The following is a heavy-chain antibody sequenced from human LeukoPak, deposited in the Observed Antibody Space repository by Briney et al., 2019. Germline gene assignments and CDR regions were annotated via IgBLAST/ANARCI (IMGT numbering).Heavy chain of an antibody. Sequence: GGSLRLSCVASGFTFSSYGMSWVRQAPGKGLEWVSAISGSGGSTYYADSVKGRFTISRDNSKNTLYLQMNSLRAEDTAVYYCAKSYYYDSSDYWGQGTLVTVSS. D-gene: IGHD3-22*01. CDR3: AKSYYYDSSDY. J-gene: IGHJ4*02. CDR1: GFTFSSYG. V-gene: IGHV3-23*01. CDR2: ISGSGGST.